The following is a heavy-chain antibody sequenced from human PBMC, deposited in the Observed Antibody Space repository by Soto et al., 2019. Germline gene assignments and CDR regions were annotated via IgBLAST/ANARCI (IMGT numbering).Heavy chain of an antibody. CDR2: INDSGST. J-gene: IGHJ6*02. CDR1: GGSFSDYY. CDR3: ARDGYIGPRPDDYYGMDV. Sequence: SETLSLTCAVSGGSFSDYYWSWIRHYPGKGLEWIGEINDSGSTNYNPSLKSRVTISMNTSKNQFSLKVNSVTAADTAVYYCARDGYIGPRPDDYYGMDVWGQGTTVTVSS. D-gene: IGHD6-6*01. V-gene: IGHV4-34*01.